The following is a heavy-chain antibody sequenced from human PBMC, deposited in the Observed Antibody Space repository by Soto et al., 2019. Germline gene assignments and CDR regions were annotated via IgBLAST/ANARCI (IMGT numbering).Heavy chain of an antibody. CDR2: IWYDGSNK. J-gene: IGHJ6*02. CDR3: ARAPLRSIFFAYGMDV. CDR1: GFTFSSYG. V-gene: IGHV3-33*01. Sequence: PGGSLRLSCAASGFTFSSYGMHWVRQAPGKGLEWVAVIWYDGSNKYYADSVKGRFTISRDNSKNTLYLQMNSLRAEDTAVYYCARAPLRSIFFAYGMDVWGQGTTVTVSS. D-gene: IGHD3-3*02.